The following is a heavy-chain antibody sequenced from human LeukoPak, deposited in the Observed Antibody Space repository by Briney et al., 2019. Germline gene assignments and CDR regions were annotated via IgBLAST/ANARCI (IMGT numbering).Heavy chain of an antibody. Sequence: GGSLRLSCAASGFTFSTSAMSWVRQAPGKGLEWVSAITGGGDFIYYADSVKGRFTISRDNSKNTLYLQMNSLRAEDTALYYCAKGSLISFDSWGQGTMVTVSS. CDR2: ITGGGDFI. CDR3: AKGSLISFDS. J-gene: IGHJ3*02. V-gene: IGHV3-23*01. CDR1: GFTFSTSA. D-gene: IGHD2-15*01.